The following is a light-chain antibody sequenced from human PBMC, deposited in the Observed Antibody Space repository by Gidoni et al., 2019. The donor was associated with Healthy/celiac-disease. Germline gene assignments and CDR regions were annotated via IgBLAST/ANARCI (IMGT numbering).Light chain of an antibody. CDR3: QQRSNWPPELT. V-gene: IGKV3-11*01. CDR1: QSVSSY. Sequence: EIVLTQSPANLSLSPGERATLSCRASQSVSSYLAWYQQKPGQAPRLLIYDASNRATGIPARFSGSGSGTDFTLTISSLEPEDFAVYYCQQRSNWPPELTFXGXTKVEIK. CDR2: DAS. J-gene: IGKJ4*01.